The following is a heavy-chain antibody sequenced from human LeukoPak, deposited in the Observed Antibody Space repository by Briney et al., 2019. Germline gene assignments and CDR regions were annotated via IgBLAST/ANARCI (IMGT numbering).Heavy chain of an antibody. CDR1: GGSISSGGYY. CDR3: ASGRSGSGSYFYSR. CDR2: IYYSGST. J-gene: IGHJ4*02. V-gene: IGHV4-31*03. D-gene: IGHD3-10*01. Sequence: SETLSLTCTVSGGSISSGGYYWSWIRQHPGKGLEWIGYIYYSGSTYYNPSLKSRVTISVDTSKNQFSLKLSSVTAADTAVYYCASGRSGSGSYFYSRWGQGTLVTVSS.